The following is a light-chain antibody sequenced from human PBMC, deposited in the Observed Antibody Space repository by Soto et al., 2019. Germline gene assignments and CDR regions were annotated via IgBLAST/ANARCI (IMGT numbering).Light chain of an antibody. CDR1: QSVLYSSNNKNY. CDR2: WAS. CDR3: QQYYSTLFT. J-gene: IGKJ3*01. Sequence: DIVMNQSPDSLAVSLGERATINCKSSQSVLYSSNNKNYLAWYQQKPGQPPKLLIYWASTRESGVPDRFSGSGSGTDFTLTIGSLQAEDVAVYYCQQYYSTLFTFGPGTKVDIK. V-gene: IGKV4-1*01.